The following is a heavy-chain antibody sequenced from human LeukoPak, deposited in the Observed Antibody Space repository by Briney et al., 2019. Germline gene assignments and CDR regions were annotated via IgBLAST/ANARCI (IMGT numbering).Heavy chain of an antibody. V-gene: IGHV3-21*01. D-gene: IGHD6-19*01. CDR2: ISSSSSYI. J-gene: IGHJ4*02. CDR3: ARDHVAVAGTIDY. CDR1: GFTFSSYS. Sequence: GGSLRLSCAASGFTFSSYSMNWVRQAPGKVLEWVSYISSSSSYIYYADSGKGRFTIARGNAKNSLYPQMNSLRAEDTAAYYCARDHVAVAGTIDYWGQGTLVTVSS.